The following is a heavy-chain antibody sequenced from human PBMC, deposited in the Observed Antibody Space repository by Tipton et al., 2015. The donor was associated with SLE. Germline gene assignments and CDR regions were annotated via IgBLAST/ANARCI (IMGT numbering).Heavy chain of an antibody. CDR2: ISTYNGNT. V-gene: IGHV1-18*01. CDR3: ARVAAHIMSTYFDY. D-gene: IGHD3-16*01. J-gene: IGHJ4*02. Sequence: QLVQSGAEVKKPGASVKVSCKASGYTFTSYGISWVRQAPGQGLEWMGWISTYNGNTHYAQNLQGRVTMTTYTSTSTAYMELRSLRSDDTAVYYCARVAAHIMSTYFDYWGQGTLITVSS. CDR1: GYTFTSYG.